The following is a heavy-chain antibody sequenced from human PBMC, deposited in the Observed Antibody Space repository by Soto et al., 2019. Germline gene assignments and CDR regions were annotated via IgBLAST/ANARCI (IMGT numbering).Heavy chain of an antibody. CDR1: GGSLTSGTYS. J-gene: IGHJ4*02. V-gene: IGHV4-30-2*01. CDR2: IFPSGTT. Sequence: QLQLRESGSRLVKPSQTLSLTCAVSGGSLTSGTYSWNWIRQPPGKGLEWIGYIFPSGTTYYNPSLKSRVSISIDVSKNQFSLNLRSLIAADTAVYYCARGREFDSWGQGTLVTVSS. CDR3: ARGREFDS.